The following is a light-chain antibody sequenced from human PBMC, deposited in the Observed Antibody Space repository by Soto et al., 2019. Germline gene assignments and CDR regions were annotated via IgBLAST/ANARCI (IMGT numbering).Light chain of an antibody. CDR1: QSVYSS. CDR3: QQYNNWPPWT. CDR2: GAS. J-gene: IGKJ1*01. Sequence: ETVMTQSPATLSVSPGDRATLSCRGSQSVYSSLAWYQQKQGQAPRLLIYGASTRATGIPARFSGSGSGTEFTLTISRLQSEDFAVYYCQQYNNWPPWTFGQGTKVDIK. V-gene: IGKV3-15*01.